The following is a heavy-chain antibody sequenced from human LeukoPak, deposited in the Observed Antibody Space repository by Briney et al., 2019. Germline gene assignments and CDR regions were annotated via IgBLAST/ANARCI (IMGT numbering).Heavy chain of an antibody. CDR2: IYTSGST. V-gene: IGHV4-4*07. D-gene: IGHD3-10*01. CDR3: ARDRGHYYGSGSYYGDGMDV. Sequence: KPSETLSLTCTVSGGSISSYYWSWIRQPAGKGLEWIGRIYTSGSTNYNPSLKSRVTMSVDTSKNQFSLKLSSVTAADTAVYCCARDRGHYYGSGSYYGDGMDVWGQGTTVTVSS. CDR1: GGSISSYY. J-gene: IGHJ6*02.